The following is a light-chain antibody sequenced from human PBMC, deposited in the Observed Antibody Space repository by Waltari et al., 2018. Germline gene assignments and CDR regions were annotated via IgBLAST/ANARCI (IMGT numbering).Light chain of an antibody. CDR3: QHYVRLPVS. CDR1: QRVSRS. Sequence: IVLTQYPGTLSLSPGEGATLSCRACQRVSRSLAWYQQKPGQAPRLLIYGPSSRATGVPDRFSGSGSGTDFSLTISRLELEDFAVYYCQHYVRLPVSFGQGTKVEIK. V-gene: IGKV3-20*01. CDR2: GPS. J-gene: IGKJ1*01.